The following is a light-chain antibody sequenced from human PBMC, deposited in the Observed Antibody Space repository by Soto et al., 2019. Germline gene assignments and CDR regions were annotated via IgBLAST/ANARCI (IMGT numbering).Light chain of an antibody. CDR3: QQYNNWPPIT. V-gene: IGKV3-15*01. J-gene: IGKJ5*01. CDR2: GAS. CDR1: QSVSSK. Sequence: IVMTQPPATLSVSPWERATLSCRASQSVSSKLAWYQQKPGQAPRLLIYGASTRATGIPARFSGSGSGTEFTLTISSLQSEDFAVYYCQQYNNWPPITFGQGTRLEIK.